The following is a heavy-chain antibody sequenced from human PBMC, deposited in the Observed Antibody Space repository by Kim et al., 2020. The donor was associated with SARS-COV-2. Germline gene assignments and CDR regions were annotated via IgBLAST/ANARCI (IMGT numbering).Heavy chain of an antibody. V-gene: IGHV3-7*03. D-gene: IGHD2-8*02. J-gene: IGHJ4*02. CDR2: IKEDGSEK. CDR3: TRDLVWSFGTSSGLDY. Sequence: GGSLRLSCTASGFTFSDYWMSWVRQAPGKGLEWVANIKEDGSEKHYVDSVRGRFTISRDNTKNSLYLQMNSLRAEDTAVYFCTRDLVWSFGTSSGLDYWGQGARVTVSA. CDR1: GFTFSDYW.